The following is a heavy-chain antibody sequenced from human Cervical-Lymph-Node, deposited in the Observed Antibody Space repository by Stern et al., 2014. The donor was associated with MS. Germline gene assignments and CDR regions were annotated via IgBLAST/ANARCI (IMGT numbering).Heavy chain of an antibody. D-gene: IGHD1-26*01. CDR2: NIPIFATT. Sequence: VHLVESGAEVKKPGSSVKVSCKVSGGTFSSYTLNWVRQAPGQGLEWMGSNIPIFATTNYAQTFQGKFKITADGSTSTAYMEVSSLRSEDTAVYYCAREGIPGAGGTFDNWGQGTLVIVSS. CDR3: AREGIPGAGGTFDN. J-gene: IGHJ4*02. V-gene: IGHV1-69*18. CDR1: GGTFSSYT.